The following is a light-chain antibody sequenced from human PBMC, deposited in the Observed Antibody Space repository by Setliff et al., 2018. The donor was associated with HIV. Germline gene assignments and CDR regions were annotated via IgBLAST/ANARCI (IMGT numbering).Light chain of an antibody. V-gene: IGLV2-11*01. CDR3: SSFAGRLHV. Sequence: QSALAQPRSVSGSPGQSVTIPCTGASSDVGSYNYVTWYQQHPGKVPKLMIYDVTRRPSGVPDRFSGSRSGNTASLTISELQAEDEADYYCSSFAGRLHVFGTGTKVTVL. CDR1: SSDVGSYNY. J-gene: IGLJ1*01. CDR2: DVT.